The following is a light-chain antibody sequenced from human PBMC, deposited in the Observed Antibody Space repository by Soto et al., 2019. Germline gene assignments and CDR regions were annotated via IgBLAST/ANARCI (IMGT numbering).Light chain of an antibody. J-gene: IGKJ1*01. CDR3: QQYGNSPQT. CDR1: QSVSSTY. CDR2: EAS. Sequence: EIVLMQSPGTLSLSPGERATLSCRASQSVSSTYVAWYQQRPGQTPKLLIYEASTRATGIPDRFSGSGSGTDYTLTIGRLEPDDFAVYYCQQYGNSPQTFGQGTKVDIK. V-gene: IGKV3-20*01.